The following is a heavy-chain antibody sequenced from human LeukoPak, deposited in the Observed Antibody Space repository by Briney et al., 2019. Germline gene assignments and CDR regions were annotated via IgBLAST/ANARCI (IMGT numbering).Heavy chain of an antibody. Sequence: PGGSLRLSCAASGFTFSSYGMHWVRQAPGKGLEWVAVIWYDGSNKYYADSVKGRFTISRDNSKNTLYLQMNSLRAEDTAVYYCASGRGSYSPDYWGQGTLVTASS. CDR2: IWYDGSNK. CDR1: GFTFSSYG. D-gene: IGHD1-26*01. V-gene: IGHV3-33*01. CDR3: ASGRGSYSPDY. J-gene: IGHJ4*02.